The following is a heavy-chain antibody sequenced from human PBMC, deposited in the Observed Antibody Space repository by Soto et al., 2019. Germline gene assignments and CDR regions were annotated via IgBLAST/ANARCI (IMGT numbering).Heavy chain of an antibody. CDR3: ASGYYYGSGSYYLFDY. D-gene: IGHD3-10*01. J-gene: IGHJ4*02. CDR2: IIPIFGTA. CDR1: GGTFSSYA. V-gene: IGHV1-69*13. Sequence: GASVNVSCKASGGTFSSYAISWVRQAPGQGLEWMGGIIPIFGTANYAQKFQGRVTITADESTSTAYMELSSLRSEDTAVYYCASGYYYGSGSYYLFDYWGQGTLVTVSS.